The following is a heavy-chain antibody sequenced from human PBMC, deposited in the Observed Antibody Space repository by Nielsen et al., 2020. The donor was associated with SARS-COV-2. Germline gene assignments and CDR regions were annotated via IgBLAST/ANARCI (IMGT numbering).Heavy chain of an antibody. D-gene: IGHD3-22*01. J-gene: IGHJ4*02. V-gene: IGHV2-26*01. CDR3: ARILYYYDSSGYYYSPFDY. CDR2: IFSNDEK. Sequence: WLRQPPGKALEWLAHIFSNDEKSYSTSLKSRLTISKDTSKSQVVLTMTNMDPVDTATYYCARILYYYDSSGYYYSPFDYWGQGTLVTVS.